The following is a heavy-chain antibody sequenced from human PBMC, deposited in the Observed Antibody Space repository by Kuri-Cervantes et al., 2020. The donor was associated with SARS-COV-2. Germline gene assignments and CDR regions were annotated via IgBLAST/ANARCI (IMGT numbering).Heavy chain of an antibody. Sequence: ASVKVSCKASGCTFTSYAMHWVRQAPGQRLEWMGWINAGNGNTKYSQKFQGRVTITRDTSASTAYMELSSLRSEDTAVYYCARRDIVVVPAANDAFDIWGQGTMVTVSS. CDR1: GCTFTSYA. V-gene: IGHV1-3*01. D-gene: IGHD2-2*01. J-gene: IGHJ3*02. CDR2: INAGNGNT. CDR3: ARRDIVVVPAANDAFDI.